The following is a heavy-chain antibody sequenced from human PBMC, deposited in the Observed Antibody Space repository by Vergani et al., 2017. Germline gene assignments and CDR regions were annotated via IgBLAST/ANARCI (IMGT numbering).Heavy chain of an antibody. D-gene: IGHD3-3*01. CDR3: ARHSTGEWLVEVGWIDP. CDR1: GASIRSSNYY. CDR2: IYYSEIT. J-gene: IGHJ5*02. V-gene: IGHV4-39*01. Sequence: QLQLQESGPGLLKPSATLSLTCIVSGASIRSSNYYWGWIRQPPGKGLEWVAGIYYSEITYYNPSCKSGVTISVDTSKNQFSLKLGSVTTAETAVYFCARHSTGEWLVEVGWIDPWCQGILVTVSS.